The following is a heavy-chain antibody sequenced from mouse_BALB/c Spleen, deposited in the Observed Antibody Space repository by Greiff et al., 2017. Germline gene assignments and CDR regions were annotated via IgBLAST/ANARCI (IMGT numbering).Heavy chain of an antibody. CDR3: ARDRGDYYGSSAYYFDY. Sequence: VMLVESGPGLVAPSQSLSITCTVSGFSLTSYCVHWVRQPPGKGLEWLGVIWAGGSTNYNSALMSRLSISKDNSKSQVFLKMNSLHTDATAMYYCARDRGDYYGSSAYYFDYWGQGTTLTVSS. CDR2: IWAGGST. V-gene: IGHV2-9*02. J-gene: IGHJ2*01. CDR1: GFSLTSYC. D-gene: IGHD1-1*01.